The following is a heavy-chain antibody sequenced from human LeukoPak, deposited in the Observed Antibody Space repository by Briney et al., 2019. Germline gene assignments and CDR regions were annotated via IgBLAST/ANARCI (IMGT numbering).Heavy chain of an antibody. D-gene: IGHD2-15*01. CDR2: ILYDGSNK. CDR3: ARGGPNRIYYFDY. Sequence: GRSLRLSCAASGFTFSSYAMHWVRQAPGKGLEWVAVILYDGSNKYYADSVKGRFTISRDNSKNTLYLQMNSLRAEDTAVYYCARGGPNRIYYFDYWGQGTLVTVSS. CDR1: GFTFSSYA. V-gene: IGHV3-30*04. J-gene: IGHJ4*02.